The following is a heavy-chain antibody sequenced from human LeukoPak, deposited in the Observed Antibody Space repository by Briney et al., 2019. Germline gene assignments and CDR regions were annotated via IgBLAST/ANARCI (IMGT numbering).Heavy chain of an antibody. CDR3: ARDRALCFDP. CDR2: IIPIFGSA. Sequence: SVKVSCKASGGTFSSYAISWVRQAPGQGLEWMGGIIPIFGSANYAQKFQGRVTITADESTSTAYMELSSLRSEDTAVYYCARDRALCFDPWGQGTLVTVSS. J-gene: IGHJ5*02. V-gene: IGHV1-69*13. D-gene: IGHD3-16*01. CDR1: GGTFSSYA.